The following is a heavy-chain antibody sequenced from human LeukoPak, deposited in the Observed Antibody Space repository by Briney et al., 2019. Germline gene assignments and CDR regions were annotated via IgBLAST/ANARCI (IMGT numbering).Heavy chain of an antibody. D-gene: IGHD1-14*01. J-gene: IGHJ4*02. CDR2: MYSDGSSA. V-gene: IGHV3-74*03. CDR3: ASSDRLDY. Sequence: GGSLRLSCAGSGFIFRTTWMHWVRQAPGKGLMWVSRMYSDGSSATYADSVKGRFTISRDNAKNTLYLQMNSLRVDDTAVYYCASSDRLDYWGQGILVTVSS. CDR1: GFIFRTTW.